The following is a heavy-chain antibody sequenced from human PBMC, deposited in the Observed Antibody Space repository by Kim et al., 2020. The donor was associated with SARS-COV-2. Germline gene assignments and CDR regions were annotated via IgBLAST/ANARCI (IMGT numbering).Heavy chain of an antibody. CDR1: GFTFNNAW. J-gene: IGHJ4*02. V-gene: IGHV3-15*01. D-gene: IGHD1-1*01. CDR2: IRRKTVGGTT. Sequence: GGSLRLSCEASGFTFNNAWMSWVRQAPGKGLEWVGRIRRKTVGGTTDYAAPVKGRFTSSRDDSKNTLYLQSNSLKTEATALYYGATDLDHHLVAVADSGYWGQGILVTVSS. CDR3: ATDLDHHLVAVADSGY.